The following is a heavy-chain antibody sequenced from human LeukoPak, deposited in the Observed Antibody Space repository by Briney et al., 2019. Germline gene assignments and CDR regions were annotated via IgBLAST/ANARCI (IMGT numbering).Heavy chain of an antibody. CDR2: IYTTATT. CDR1: GGSISSYY. CDR3: ARAGRYSSSWYQFDY. D-gene: IGHD6-13*01. Sequence: SETLSLTCTVSGGSISSYYWSWIRQPAGKGLEWIGRIYTTATTNYPPSLKSRVTMSVDTSNNQFSLKLSSVTAADTAEYYCARAGRYSSSWYQFDYWGREPWSPSPQ. J-gene: IGHJ4*02. V-gene: IGHV4-4*07.